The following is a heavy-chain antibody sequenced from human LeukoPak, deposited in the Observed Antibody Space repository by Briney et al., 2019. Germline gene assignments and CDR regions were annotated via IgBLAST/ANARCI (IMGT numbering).Heavy chain of an antibody. Sequence: GGSLRLSCAASGFTFSSYPMGWVRQPPGKGLEWVSGISSGGGSTYYTDSMKGRFTISRDNSKNTLYLQMNSLTAEDTALYYCANARGTSSSYFDLWGRGTLVTVSS. D-gene: IGHD6-6*01. CDR3: ANARGTSSSYFDL. V-gene: IGHV3-23*01. J-gene: IGHJ2*01. CDR1: GFTFSSYP. CDR2: ISSGGGST.